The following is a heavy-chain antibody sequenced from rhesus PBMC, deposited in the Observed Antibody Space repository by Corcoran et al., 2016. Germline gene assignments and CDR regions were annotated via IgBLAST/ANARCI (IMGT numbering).Heavy chain of an antibody. CDR3: ATVAAPASVDY. V-gene: IGHV1-111*02. CDR2: VEPEEEEA. Sequence: EVQLVQSGAEVKKPGASVKISCKAYGYTFTDYSLNWLRQAPGKGLEWMGRVEPEEEEAIHAQKSQDRVTITADTYTDTAYMELRSLRSEDTAVYYCATVAAPASVDYWGQGVLVTVSS. CDR1: GYTFTDYS. J-gene: IGHJ4*01. D-gene: IGHD4-29*01.